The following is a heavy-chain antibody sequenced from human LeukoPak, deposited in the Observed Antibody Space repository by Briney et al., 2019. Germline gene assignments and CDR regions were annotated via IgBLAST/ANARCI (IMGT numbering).Heavy chain of an antibody. CDR3: ARGPSTGAFDI. CDR1: GYTFTDYF. D-gene: IGHD2-2*01. CDR2: INPGNGDA. J-gene: IGHJ3*02. Sequence: ASVKVSCKASGYTFTDYFIHWVRQAPGQGLEWMGWINPGNGDANSGQKFQGRVTMTRDTSISTVYMELARLTFDDTAVYYCARGPSTGAFDIWGQGTMVSVSS. V-gene: IGHV1-2*02.